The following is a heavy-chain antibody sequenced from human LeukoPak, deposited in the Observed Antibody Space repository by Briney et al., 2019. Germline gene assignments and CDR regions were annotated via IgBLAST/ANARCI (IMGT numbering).Heavy chain of an antibody. CDR3: ARGLVRNYYDSSGPFDY. D-gene: IGHD3-22*01. Sequence: SETLSLTCAVYGGSFSGYYWSWIRQPPGKGLEWIGEINHSGSTNYNPSLKSRVTISVDTSKNQFSLKLSSVTAADTAVYYCARGLVRNYYDSSGPFDYWGQGTLVAVSS. CDR2: INHSGST. CDR1: GGSFSGYY. J-gene: IGHJ4*02. V-gene: IGHV4-34*01.